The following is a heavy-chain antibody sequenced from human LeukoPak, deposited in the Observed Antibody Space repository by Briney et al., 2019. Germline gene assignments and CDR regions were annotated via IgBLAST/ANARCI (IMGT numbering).Heavy chain of an antibody. V-gene: IGHV4-59*01. CDR3: ARGYTSANDYAFDI. Sequence: SETLSLTCAVYGGSFNSYCWSWIRQPPGKGLEWIGYISYSGSTNYNPSLRSRVTISVDTSKNQFSLKLSSVTAADTAAYYCARGYTSANDYAFDIWGQGTMVTVSS. CDR1: GGSFNSYC. CDR2: ISYSGST. J-gene: IGHJ3*02. D-gene: IGHD3-22*01.